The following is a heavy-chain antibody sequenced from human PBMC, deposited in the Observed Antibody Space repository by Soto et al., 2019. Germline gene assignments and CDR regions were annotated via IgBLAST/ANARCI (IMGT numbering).Heavy chain of an antibody. CDR2: IYWDDDE. V-gene: IGHV2-5*02. CDR3: ARGTI. Sequence: SGPTLVNPTQTLTLTCSFSGFSLSSSGVAVGWIRQPPGKALEWLALIYWDDDERYSPSLQRRLTISKDTSRNQVVLRMTNMDPSDTGTYYCARGTIRGQGTLVTVSS. CDR1: GFSLSSSGVA. D-gene: IGHD3-3*01. J-gene: IGHJ4*02.